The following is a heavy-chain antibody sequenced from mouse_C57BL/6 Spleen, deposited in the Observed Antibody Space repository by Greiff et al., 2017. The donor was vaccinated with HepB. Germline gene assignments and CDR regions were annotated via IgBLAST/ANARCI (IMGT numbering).Heavy chain of an antibody. D-gene: IGHD1-1*01. CDR2: IYPGDGDT. J-gene: IGHJ1*03. CDR3: ARERGSSYVYWYFDV. Sequence: QVQLQQSGAELVKPGASVKISCKASGYAFSSYWMNWVKQRPGKGLEWIGQIYPGDGDTNYNGKFKGKATLTADKSSSTAYMQLSSLTSEDSAVYFCARERGSSYVYWYFDVWGTGTTVTVSS. CDR1: GYAFSSYW. V-gene: IGHV1-80*01.